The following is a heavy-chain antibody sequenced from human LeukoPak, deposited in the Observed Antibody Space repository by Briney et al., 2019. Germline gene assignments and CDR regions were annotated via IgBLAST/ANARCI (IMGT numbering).Heavy chain of an antibody. Sequence: GGPLRLSCAASGFTVSSNYMSWVRQAPGKGLEWVSVIYSGRSTYYGDSVKGRFTISRDNSKNTLYLQMNSLRAEDTAVYYCARVISSWFDYWGQGTLVTVSS. V-gene: IGHV3-66*01. CDR2: IYSGRST. CDR1: GFTVSSNY. D-gene: IGHD6-13*01. CDR3: ARVISSWFDY. J-gene: IGHJ4*02.